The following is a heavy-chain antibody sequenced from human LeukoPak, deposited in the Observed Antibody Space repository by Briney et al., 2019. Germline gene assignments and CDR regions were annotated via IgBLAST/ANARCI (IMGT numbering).Heavy chain of an antibody. D-gene: IGHD1-26*01. CDR3: ARDYSMTHAFDM. J-gene: IGHJ3*02. CDR1: GGSISSSSYY. Sequence: SETLSLTCTVSGGSISSSSYYWGWIRQPPGKGLEWIGSIYYSGSTYYNPSLKSRVTISVDTSKNQFSLKLSSVTAADTAVYYCARDYSMTHAFDMWGQGTLVTVSS. V-gene: IGHV4-39*02. CDR2: IYYSGST.